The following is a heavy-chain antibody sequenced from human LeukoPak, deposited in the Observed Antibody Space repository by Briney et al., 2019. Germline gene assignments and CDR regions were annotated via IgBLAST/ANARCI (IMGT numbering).Heavy chain of an antibody. V-gene: IGHV4-39*01. Sequence: SETLSLTCTVSGGSISSSSYYWGWIRQPPGKGLEWIGSIYYSGSTYYNPSLKSRVTISVDTSKNQFSLKLSSVTAADTAVYCCARHPAYSSGRGYYFDYWGQGTLVTVSS. CDR2: IYYSGST. D-gene: IGHD6-19*01. CDR1: GGSISSSSYY. J-gene: IGHJ4*02. CDR3: ARHPAYSSGRGYYFDY.